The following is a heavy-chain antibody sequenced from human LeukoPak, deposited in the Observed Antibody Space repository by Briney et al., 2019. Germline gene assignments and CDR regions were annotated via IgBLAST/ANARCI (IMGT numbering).Heavy chain of an antibody. V-gene: IGHV1-8*01. J-gene: IGHJ5*02. CDR1: GYTFTSHD. CDR2: MNPNSGNT. Sequence: ASVKVSCKASGYTFTSHDINWVRQATGQGLEWMGWMNPNSGNTGYAQKFQGRITMTRNTSISTAYMELTSLRSEDTAVYRCARGNVLTGFVSWGQGTLVTVSS. D-gene: IGHD3-9*01. CDR3: ARGNVLTGFVS.